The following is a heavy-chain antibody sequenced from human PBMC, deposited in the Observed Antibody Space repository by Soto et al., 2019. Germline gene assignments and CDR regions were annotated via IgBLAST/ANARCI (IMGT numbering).Heavy chain of an antibody. CDR3: ARAANAMVRGVIITFQKSNYYYYMDV. CDR2: TYYRSKWYN. D-gene: IGHD3-10*01. J-gene: IGHJ6*03. CDR1: GDSVSSNSAA. Sequence: KQSQTLSLTCAISGDSVSSNSAAWNWIRQSPSRGLEWLGRTYYRSKWYNDYAVSVKSRITINPDTSKNQFSLQLNSVTPEDTAVYYCARAANAMVRGVIITFQKSNYYYYMDVWGKGTTVTVSS. V-gene: IGHV6-1*01.